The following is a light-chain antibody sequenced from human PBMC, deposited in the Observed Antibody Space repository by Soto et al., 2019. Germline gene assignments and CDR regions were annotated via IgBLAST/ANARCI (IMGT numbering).Light chain of an antibody. CDR2: EIN. CDR3: TSYAGSNNRYV. J-gene: IGLJ1*01. CDR1: SSDVGGYNF. V-gene: IGLV2-8*01. Sequence: QSALTQPPSASGSPGQSVTISCTGTSSDVGGYNFVSWYQQHPGKAPKLIIYEINKRPSGVPDRFSGSKSGNTASLTVSGLQAEDEADCYCTSYAGSNNRYVFGTGTKLTVL.